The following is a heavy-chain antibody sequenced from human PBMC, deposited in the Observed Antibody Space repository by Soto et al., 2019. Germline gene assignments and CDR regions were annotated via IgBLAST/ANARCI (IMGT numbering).Heavy chain of an antibody. D-gene: IGHD6-13*01. CDR3: ARRGQHVNY. V-gene: IGHV3-48*01. CDR1: GFTFSSYG. Sequence: GGSLRLSCAASGFTFSSYGMNWVRQAPGKGLEWVSYISSSSTIYYADSVKGRFTISRDNAKNSLHLQMNSLRAEDTAVYFCARRGQHVNYWGQGTLVSGSS. CDR2: ISSSSTI. J-gene: IGHJ4*02.